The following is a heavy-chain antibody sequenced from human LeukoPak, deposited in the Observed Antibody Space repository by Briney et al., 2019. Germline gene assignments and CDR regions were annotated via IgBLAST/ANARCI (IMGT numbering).Heavy chain of an antibody. Sequence: GGSLRLSCAASGFTFSSYGMHWVRQAPGKGLEWVAFIRYDGSNKYYADSVKGRFTISRDNSKNTLYLQMNSLRAEDTAVYYCAKDRGPLAAAGIRVDYWGQGTLVTVSS. CDR3: AKDRGPLAAAGIRVDY. D-gene: IGHD6-13*01. CDR2: IRYDGSNK. CDR1: GFTFSSYG. J-gene: IGHJ4*02. V-gene: IGHV3-30*02.